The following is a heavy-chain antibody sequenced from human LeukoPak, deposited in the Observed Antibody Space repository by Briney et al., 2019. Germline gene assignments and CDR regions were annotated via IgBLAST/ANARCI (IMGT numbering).Heavy chain of an antibody. CDR1: GGSISNYY. V-gene: IGHV4-59*01. CDR3: ARDLRGDYFYYYGMDV. CDR2: IYYSGST. Sequence: SETLSLTCTVSGGSISNYYWSWIRQPPGKGLEWIGDIYYSGSTKYNPSLKSRVTISVHTSKNQFSLKLSSVTAADTAVYYCARDLRGDYFYYYGMDVWGKGTTVTVSS. J-gene: IGHJ6*04.